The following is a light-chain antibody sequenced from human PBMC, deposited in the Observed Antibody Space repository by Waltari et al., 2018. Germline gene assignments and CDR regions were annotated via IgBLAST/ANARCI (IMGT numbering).Light chain of an antibody. J-gene: IGLJ2*01. CDR1: SGDVGGYNH. CDR2: DVS. Sequence: QSALTHPASVSGSPGQSLTTSCTGTSGDVGGYNHVPCYHQHHGNAPKLMIYDVSDRPSGVSSRFSGSKYGNTASLIISGLQAEDEADYYCSSYTGSSTLVVFGGGTKLTVL. CDR3: SSYTGSSTLVV. V-gene: IGLV2-14*03.